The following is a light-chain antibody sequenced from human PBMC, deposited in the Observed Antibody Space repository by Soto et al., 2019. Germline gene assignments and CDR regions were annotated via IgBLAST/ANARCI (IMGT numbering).Light chain of an antibody. CDR1: QSISSW. CDR3: QQYNSYWT. CDR2: KAS. J-gene: IGKJ1*01. Sequence: DIQMTQSPSTLSASVGDRVTITCRASQSISSWLAWYQQKPGKAPKLRIYKASSLESGVPSGFSGSGSGTEFTLTISSLQPDDFATYYCQQYNSYWTFGQGTKVEIK. V-gene: IGKV1-5*03.